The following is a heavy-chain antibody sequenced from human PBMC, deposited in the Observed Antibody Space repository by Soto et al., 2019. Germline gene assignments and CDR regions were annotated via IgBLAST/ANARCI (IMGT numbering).Heavy chain of an antibody. CDR3: VKDGGSCRLHDAFYI. D-gene: IGHD3-16*01. CDR1: GFTFSSYA. CDR2: ISSNGGST. V-gene: IGHV3-64D*06. Sequence: PXGSVRLSCSASGFTFSSYAMHWVRQAPGKGLEYVSAISSNGGSTYYADSVKGRFTISRDNSKNTLYLQMSSLRAEDTAVYYCVKDGGSCRLHDAFYIWGQGTMVTVSS. J-gene: IGHJ3*02.